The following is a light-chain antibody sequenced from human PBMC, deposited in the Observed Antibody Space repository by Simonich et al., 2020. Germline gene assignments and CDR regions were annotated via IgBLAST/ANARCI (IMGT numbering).Light chain of an antibody. V-gene: IGLV3-27*01. Sequence: SYELTQPSSVSVSPGQTARITCSGDVLAKKYARWFQQKPGQAPVLVIYKDSERPTGFPGRCSGSSSGTTVTLTISGAQVEDEADYYCYSAADNNLRVFGGGTKLTVL. CDR1: VLAKKY. CDR3: YSAADNNLRV. CDR2: KDS. J-gene: IGLJ3*02.